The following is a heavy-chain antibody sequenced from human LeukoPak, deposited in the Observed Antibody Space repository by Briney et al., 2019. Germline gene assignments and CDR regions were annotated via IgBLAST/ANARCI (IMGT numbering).Heavy chain of an antibody. J-gene: IGHJ4*02. D-gene: IGHD6-19*01. V-gene: IGHV3-23*01. CDR1: GFTFSSYA. CDR2: MGGSGSGGST. CDR3: AKEQWLGKMNYFDY. Sequence: PGGSLRLSCAASGFTFSSYAMTWVRQSPGKGLEWVSSMGGSGSGGSTYYADSVKGRFTISRDTSKNTLYLQMNSLRAEDTAVYYCAKEQWLGKMNYFDYWGQGTLVTVSS.